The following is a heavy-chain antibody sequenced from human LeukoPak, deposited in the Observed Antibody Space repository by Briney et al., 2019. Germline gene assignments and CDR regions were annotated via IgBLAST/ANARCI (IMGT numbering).Heavy chain of an antibody. CDR3: ARGIGGYSYGWVDY. CDR1: GFTFSSYE. D-gene: IGHD5-18*01. J-gene: IGHJ4*02. Sequence: GGSLRLSCAASGFTFSSYEMNWVRQAPGKGLEWVSYISSSGSTIYYADSVKGRFTISRDNAKNSLYLQMNSLRAEDTAVYYCARGIGGYSYGWVDYWGQGTLVTVSS. CDR2: ISSSGSTI. V-gene: IGHV3-48*03.